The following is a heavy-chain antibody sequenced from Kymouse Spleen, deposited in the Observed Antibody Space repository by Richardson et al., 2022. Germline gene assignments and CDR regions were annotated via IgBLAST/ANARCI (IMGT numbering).Heavy chain of an antibody. J-gene: IGHJ5*02. CDR3: ARGDYYGSGSYKGFDP. V-gene: IGHV4-34*01. CDR2: INHSGST. Sequence: QVQLQQWGAGLLKPSETLSLTCAVYGGSFSGYYWSWIRQPPGKGLEWIGEINHSGSTNYNPSLKSRVTISVDTSKNQFSLKLSSVTAADTAVYYCARGDYYGSGSYKGFDPWGQGTLVTVSS. CDR1: GGSFSGYY. D-gene: IGHD3-10*01.